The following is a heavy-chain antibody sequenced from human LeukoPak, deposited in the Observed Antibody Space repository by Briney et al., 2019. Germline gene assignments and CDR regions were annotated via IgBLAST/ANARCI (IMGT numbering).Heavy chain of an antibody. CDR2: ISWDGGST. CDR1: GFTFDDYA. CDR3: AKDHGPAAAGIYYYYGMDV. V-gene: IGHV3-43D*03. J-gene: IGHJ6*02. Sequence: GGSLRLSCAASGFTFDDYAMHWVRQAPGKGLEWVSLISWDGGSTYYADSVKGRFTISRDNSKNSLYLQMNSLRAEDTALYYCAKDHGPAAAGIYYYYGMDVWGQGTTVTVSS. D-gene: IGHD6-13*01.